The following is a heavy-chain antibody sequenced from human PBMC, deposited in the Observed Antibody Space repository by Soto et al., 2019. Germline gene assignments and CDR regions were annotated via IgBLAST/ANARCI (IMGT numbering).Heavy chain of an antibody. CDR3: ARALTEYGMDV. CDR2: ITTYNGNT. Sequence: QVQLVQSGVEVREPGASVKVSCKAVRYIFTNYGVSWVRQAPGQGLEWMGWITTYNGNTEYAQKFQGRVTMTTDATTSTAYMELGSLRYDDTAIFYCARALTEYGMDVWGPGTTVTVSS. J-gene: IGHJ6*02. CDR1: RYIFTNYG. V-gene: IGHV1-18*01.